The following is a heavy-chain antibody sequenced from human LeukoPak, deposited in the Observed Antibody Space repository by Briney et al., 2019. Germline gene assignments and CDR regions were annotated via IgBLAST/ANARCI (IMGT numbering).Heavy chain of an antibody. Sequence: ASVKVSCKASGYTFTGYYMHWVRQAPGQGLEWMGWINPNSGGTNYAQKFQGRVTKTRDTSISTAYMELSRLRSDDTAVYYCARDFGGERAFYAYWGQGTLVTVSS. J-gene: IGHJ4*02. CDR2: INPNSGGT. CDR3: ARDFGGERAFYAY. V-gene: IGHV1-2*02. CDR1: GYTFTGYY. D-gene: IGHD3-10*01.